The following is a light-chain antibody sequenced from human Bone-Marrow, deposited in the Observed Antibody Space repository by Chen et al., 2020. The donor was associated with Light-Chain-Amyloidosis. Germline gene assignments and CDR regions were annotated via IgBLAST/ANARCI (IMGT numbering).Light chain of an antibody. CDR2: DVS. CDR1: SSDVGGYNY. J-gene: IGLJ2*01. CDR3: SSYTSSSTLGVV. V-gene: IGLV2-14*01. Sequence: QSVLTQPPSVSGSPGQSITISCTGTSSDVGGYNYVSWYQQHPGKAPKLMIYDVSNRPSGVSNRFSGSKSGNTASLAISVLQAEDEADYYCSSYTSSSTLGVVFGGGTKLTVL.